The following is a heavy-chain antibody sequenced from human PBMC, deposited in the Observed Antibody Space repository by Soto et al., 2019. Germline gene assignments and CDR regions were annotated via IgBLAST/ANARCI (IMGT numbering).Heavy chain of an antibody. J-gene: IGHJ4*02. CDR3: ARGSGVTLIRSPDY. V-gene: IGHV1-3*04. D-gene: IGHD3-10*01. CDR2: INTGNGHT. CDR1: GYTFTNYA. Sequence: QVHLVQSGAEVKKPGASVKVSCKASGYTFTNYAIHWVRQAPGQRLEWMGWINTGNGHTKYSQKFQGRVTITGDTSARAAYMELRSLRSADTAVYFCARGSGVTLIRSPDYWGQGTLVTVSS.